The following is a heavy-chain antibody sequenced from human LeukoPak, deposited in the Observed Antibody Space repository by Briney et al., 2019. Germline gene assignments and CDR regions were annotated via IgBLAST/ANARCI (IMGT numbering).Heavy chain of an antibody. D-gene: IGHD3-10*01. CDR1: GFTFSSYW. CDR2: IKQDGSEK. V-gene: IGHV3-7*03. Sequence: GGSLRLSCAAPGFTFSSYWMSWVRQAPGKGREWLANIKQDGSEKYYVDSVKGRFTISRDNTKNSLYLQKNSLRAENTAVYYCARRAMVRGVYRAPFDYWGQGTLVTVSS. J-gene: IGHJ4*02. CDR3: ARRAMVRGVYRAPFDY.